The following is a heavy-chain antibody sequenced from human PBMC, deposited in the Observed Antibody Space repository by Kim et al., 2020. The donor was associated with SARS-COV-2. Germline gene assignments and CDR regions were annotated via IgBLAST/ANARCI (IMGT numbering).Heavy chain of an antibody. CDR3: ARAIEPAAAPHGDY. J-gene: IGHJ4*02. CDR2: FSASNGNT. CDR1: GYPFTTFG. V-gene: IGHV1-18*01. D-gene: IGHD6-13*01. Sequence: ASVKVSCKASGYPFTTFGISWVRQAPGQGLKWMGWFSASNGNTNYAQKLQGRVTMTTDTSTSTAYMELRTLRSDDTAGYYCARAIEPAAAPHGDYWGQGTLVTVSS.